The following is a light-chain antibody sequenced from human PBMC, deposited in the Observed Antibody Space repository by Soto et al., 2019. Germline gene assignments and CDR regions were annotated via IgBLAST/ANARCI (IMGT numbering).Light chain of an antibody. J-gene: IGKJ1*01. CDR1: QTISTY. Sequence: DIQLTQSPSSLSASVGDRVTITCRAGQTISTYLNWYQQKPGKAPNLLIYAASSLQSGVPSRFSGSGSGTDFTLTISSLQPEDFATYYCQQSFSNPQTFGQGTKVEI. CDR2: AAS. V-gene: IGKV1-39*01. CDR3: QQSFSNPQT.